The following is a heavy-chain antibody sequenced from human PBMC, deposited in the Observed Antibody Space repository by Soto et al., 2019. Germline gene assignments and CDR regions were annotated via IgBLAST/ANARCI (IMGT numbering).Heavy chain of an antibody. CDR1: GGSISSGDYY. V-gene: IGHV4-30-4*01. D-gene: IGHD2-8*01. Sequence: LSLTCTVSGGSISSGDYYWSWIRQPPGKGLEWIGYIYYSGSTYYNPSLKSRVTISVDTSKNQFSLKLSSVTAADTAVYYCARGSYCTNGVCYSPWFDPWGQGTLVTVSS. CDR3: ARGSYCTNGVCYSPWFDP. J-gene: IGHJ5*02. CDR2: IYYSGST.